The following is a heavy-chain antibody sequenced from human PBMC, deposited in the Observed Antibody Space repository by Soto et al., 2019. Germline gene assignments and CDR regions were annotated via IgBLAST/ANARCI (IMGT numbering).Heavy chain of an antibody. Sequence: QVQLQESGPRLVKPSETLSLTCSVSGSSISPYYWTWLRQAPGKGLEWIGYLFYRGTATYNPALKSRVTISLDTSKKQVSLRLSSVTAADTAVYYCAREKDRILGGDAFGYWGPGTTVTVSS. D-gene: IGHD1-26*01. CDR2: LFYRGTA. CDR1: GSSISPYY. CDR3: AREKDRILGGDAFGY. V-gene: IGHV4-59*01. J-gene: IGHJ3*01.